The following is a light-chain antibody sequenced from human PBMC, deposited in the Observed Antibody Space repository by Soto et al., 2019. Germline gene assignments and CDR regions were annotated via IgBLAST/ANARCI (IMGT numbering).Light chain of an antibody. V-gene: IGKV3-20*01. J-gene: IGKJ1*01. CDR1: QSVSSY. CDR2: GAS. Sequence: EIVLKQSPGTLSLSPGERATLSCRASQSVSSYLAWYQQKPGQAPRLLIYGASSRATGIPDRFSGSGSGTDFTLTISRLEPEDFAVYYCQQYGSSLRTFGQGTKVDIK. CDR3: QQYGSSLRT.